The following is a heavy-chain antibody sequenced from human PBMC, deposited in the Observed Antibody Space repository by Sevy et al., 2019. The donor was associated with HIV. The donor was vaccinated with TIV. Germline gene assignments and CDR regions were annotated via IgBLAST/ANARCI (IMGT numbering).Heavy chain of an antibody. CDR3: AKDLTGRYSSSSGDFDY. D-gene: IGHD6-6*01. Sequence: GGSLRLSCAASGFTFSSYWMSWVRQAPGKGLEWVANIKQDGSEKYYVDSVKGRFTISRDNAKNSLYLQMNSLRAEDTAVYYCAKDLTGRYSSSSGDFDYWGQGTLVTVSS. V-gene: IGHV3-7*01. CDR1: GFTFSSYW. CDR2: IKQDGSEK. J-gene: IGHJ4*02.